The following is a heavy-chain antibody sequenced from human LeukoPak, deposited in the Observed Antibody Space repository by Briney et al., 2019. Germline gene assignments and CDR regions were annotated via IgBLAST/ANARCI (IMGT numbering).Heavy chain of an antibody. J-gene: IGHJ4*02. CDR2: INPNSGGT. CDR3: ARAGYSYGYYFDY. D-gene: IGHD5-18*01. V-gene: IGHV1-2*02. CDR1: GYTFTGYY. Sequence: GASVKASCKASGYTFTGYYMHWVRQAPGQGLEWMGWINPNSGGTNYAQKFQGRVTMTRDTSISTAYMELSRLRSDDTAVYYCARAGYSYGYYFDYWGQGTLVTVSS.